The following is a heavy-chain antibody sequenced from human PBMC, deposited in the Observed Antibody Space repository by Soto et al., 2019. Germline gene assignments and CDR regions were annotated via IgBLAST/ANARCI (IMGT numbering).Heavy chain of an antibody. CDR2: ISTYTGHT. J-gene: IGHJ6*02. CDR1: GYSFTNYG. V-gene: IGHV1-18*04. CDR3: ARDLGLPPGYYYGMDV. Sequence: QVQLVQSGAEVKKPGASVTVSCKASGYSFTNYGISWVRQAPGQGLEWMGWISTYTGHTNYAENLQGGVTMPTDTSTSTAYMELRSLRSDDTAVYYCARDLGLPPGYYYGMDVWDQGTTVTVS. D-gene: IGHD4-17*01.